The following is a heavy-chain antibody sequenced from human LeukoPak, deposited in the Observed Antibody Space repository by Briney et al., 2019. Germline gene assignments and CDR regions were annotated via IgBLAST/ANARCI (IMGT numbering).Heavy chain of an antibody. CDR1: GFAFNTYA. CDR2: IWHDGSHK. D-gene: IGHD3-10*01. Sequence: PGRSLRLSCAASGFAFNTYAMHWVRQAPGQGLEWVALIWHDGSHKFYSNSVRGQFTISRDNSKNTVSLQMNNLTPEDTAVYYCAGEIFGSGSYPDFSGQGTLVTVSS. J-gene: IGHJ4*02. V-gene: IGHV3-33*01. CDR3: AGEIFGSGSYPDF.